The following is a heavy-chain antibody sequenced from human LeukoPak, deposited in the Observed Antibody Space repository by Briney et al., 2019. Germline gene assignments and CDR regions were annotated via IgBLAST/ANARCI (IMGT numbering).Heavy chain of an antibody. CDR2: IYYSGNT. Sequence: SETLSLTCSVSGGSLSSGDYYWSWIRQPPGKGLEWIGYIYYSGNTYFNPSLKSRVTISIDTSRNQFSLKLSSVTAADTAVYYCARKKSRIAARPYYFDYWGQGTLVTVSS. J-gene: IGHJ4*02. CDR3: ARKKSRIAARPYYFDY. V-gene: IGHV4-30-4*01. CDR1: GGSLSSGDYY. D-gene: IGHD6-6*01.